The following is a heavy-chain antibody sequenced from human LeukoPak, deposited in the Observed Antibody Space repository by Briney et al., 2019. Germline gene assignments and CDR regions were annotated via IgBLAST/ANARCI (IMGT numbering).Heavy chain of an antibody. CDR3: ARWGVRGFAY. Sequence: PSETLSLTCTVSGYSISSGYYWGWIRQPPGKGLEWIGSIYHSGSTYYNPSLKSRVTISVDTSKNQFSLKLSSVTAADTAVYYCARWGVRGFAYWGQGTLVTVSS. D-gene: IGHD3-10*01. V-gene: IGHV4-38-2*02. CDR2: IYHSGST. CDR1: GYSISSGYY. J-gene: IGHJ4*02.